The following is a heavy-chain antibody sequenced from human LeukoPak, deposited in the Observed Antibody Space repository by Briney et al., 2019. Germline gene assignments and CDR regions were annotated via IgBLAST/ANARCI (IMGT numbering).Heavy chain of an antibody. Sequence: ASVKVSYKASGYTFTSYAMNWVRQAPGQGREWMGWINTNTGNPTYAQGFTGRFVFSFDTSVSTAYLQISSLKAEDTAVYYCARGPLGLWFGELYDYWGQGTLVTVSS. CDR2: INTNTGNP. J-gene: IGHJ4*02. CDR1: GYTFTSYA. D-gene: IGHD3-10*01. V-gene: IGHV7-4-1*02. CDR3: ARGPLGLWFGELYDY.